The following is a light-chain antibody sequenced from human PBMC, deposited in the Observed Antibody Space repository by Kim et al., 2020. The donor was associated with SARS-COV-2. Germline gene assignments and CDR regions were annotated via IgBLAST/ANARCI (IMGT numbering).Light chain of an antibody. Sequence: QSVLTQPPSASAAPGQKVTISCSGSSSNIGSNSVSWYQQLPGTAPKLLIYDNNQRPSGIPDRFSGSKSGTSATLGITGLQPGDEADYYCAAWDDSLSGAVFGGGTQLTVL. CDR1: SSNIGSNS. V-gene: IGLV1-51*01. CDR3: AAWDDSLSGAV. J-gene: IGLJ2*01. CDR2: DNN.